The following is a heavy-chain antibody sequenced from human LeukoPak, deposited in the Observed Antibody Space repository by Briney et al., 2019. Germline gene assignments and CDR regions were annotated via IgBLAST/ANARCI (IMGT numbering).Heavy chain of an antibody. CDR2: IYYSGST. J-gene: IGHJ4*02. CDR1: GGSVSSGSYY. D-gene: IGHD5-18*01. V-gene: IGHV4-61*01. CDR3: ASSGTAMVAPFDY. Sequence: SETLSLTCTVSGGSVSSGSYYWSWIRQPPGKGLEWIGYIYYSGSTNYNPSLKSRVTISVDTSKNQFSLKLSSVTAADTAVCYCASSGTAMVAPFDYWGQGTLVTVSS.